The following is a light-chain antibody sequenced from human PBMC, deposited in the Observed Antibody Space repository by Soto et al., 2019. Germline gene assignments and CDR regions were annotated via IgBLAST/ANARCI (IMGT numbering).Light chain of an antibody. V-gene: IGKV1-39*01. J-gene: IGKJ5*01. CDR1: QTISNS. CDR3: QQTDSIPIT. Sequence: DIQMTQSPSSLSASVGDTVTLTCRASQTISNSLHWYQQRPGKAPNLLIYSSSSLQSGAPPRFSGGGSGTEFTLTINSLQPEDFATYYCQQTDSIPITFGQGTRLEIK. CDR2: SSS.